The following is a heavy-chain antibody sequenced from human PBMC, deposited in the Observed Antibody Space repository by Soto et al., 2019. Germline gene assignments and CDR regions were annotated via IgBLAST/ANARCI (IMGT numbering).Heavy chain of an antibody. J-gene: IGHJ4*02. CDR2: IYYSGST. CDR1: GGSISSGDYY. Sequence: SETLSLTCTVSGGSISSGDYYWSWIRQPPGKGLEWIGYIYYSGSTYYNPSLKSRVTISVDTSKNQFSLKLSSVTAADTAVYYCARVPSTANFDDWGQGTLVTVSS. V-gene: IGHV4-30-4*01. CDR3: ARVPSTANFDD. D-gene: IGHD2-21*02.